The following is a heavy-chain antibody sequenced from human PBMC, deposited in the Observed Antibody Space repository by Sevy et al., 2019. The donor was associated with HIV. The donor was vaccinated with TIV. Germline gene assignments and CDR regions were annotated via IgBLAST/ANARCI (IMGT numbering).Heavy chain of an antibody. CDR1: GFIFSNYY. V-gene: IGHV3-48*01. D-gene: IGHD2-15*01. J-gene: IGHJ4*02. CDR2: ISDRSDTI. CDR3: AGVRDRYCSGGSCYYGYFFDY. Sequence: GGSLRLSCAASGFIFSNYYMTWVRQAPGKGLEWVSYISDRSDTISYAGSVKGRFTISRDNAKNALYLQMSSLRGEDTAVYYCAGVRDRYCSGGSCYYGYFFDYWGQGTLVTVSS.